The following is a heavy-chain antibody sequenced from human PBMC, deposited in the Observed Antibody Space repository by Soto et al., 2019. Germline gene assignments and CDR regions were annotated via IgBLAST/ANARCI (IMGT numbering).Heavy chain of an antibody. CDR1: GFAFGLSA. J-gene: IGHJ4*02. Sequence: GGSLRLSCTVSGFAFGLSAMSWFRQAPGKGLEWVGFIRSTTYGGTTEYAASVKGRFTISRDDSKSVTYLQMNSLETEDTAMYYCAKYYGDLAFDYWGQGTLVTVSS. D-gene: IGHD4-17*01. CDR3: AKYYGDLAFDY. V-gene: IGHV3-49*03. CDR2: IRSTTYGGTT.